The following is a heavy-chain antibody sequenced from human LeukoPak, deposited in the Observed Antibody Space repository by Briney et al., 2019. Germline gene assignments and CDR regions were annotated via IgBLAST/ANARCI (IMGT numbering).Heavy chain of an antibody. CDR1: GFTFGRCA. CDR2: ISASSTNI. D-gene: IGHD1-26*01. J-gene: IGHJ4*02. V-gene: IGHV3-48*04. CDR3: ARDRGVGATRGSGYYFDY. Sequence: GGSLRLSCAASGFTFGRCAMNWVRQAPGKGLEWVAYISASSTNIDYADSVKGRFTISRDNAQNSLYLQMNSLRAEDTAVYYCARDRGVGATRGSGYYFDYWGQGTLVTVSS.